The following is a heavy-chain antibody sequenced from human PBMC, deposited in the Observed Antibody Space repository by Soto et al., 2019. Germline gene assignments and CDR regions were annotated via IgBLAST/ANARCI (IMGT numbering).Heavy chain of an antibody. Sequence: ASVKVSCKSSGYTFTNYGISWVRQAPGQGLEWMGWISTAHADRGYAQKFQGRVTMTTDTSTSTAFMELRSLRSDDTAVYYCAREVAADGTFREDVFDIWGQGTMVTVS. D-gene: IGHD6-13*01. J-gene: IGHJ3*02. CDR2: ISTAHADR. V-gene: IGHV1-18*01. CDR3: AREVAADGTFREDVFDI. CDR1: GYTFTNYG.